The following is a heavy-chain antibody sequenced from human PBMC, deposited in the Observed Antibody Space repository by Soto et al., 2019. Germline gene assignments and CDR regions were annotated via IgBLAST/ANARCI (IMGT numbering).Heavy chain of an antibody. D-gene: IGHD6-13*01. CDR1: GFTFSSYA. J-gene: IGHJ4*02. V-gene: IGHV3-23*01. CDR3: AKDLGYSSSWYYFDY. Sequence: GSLRLSCAASGFTFSSYAMSWVRQAPGKGLEWVSAISGSGGSTYYADSVKGRFTISRDNSKNTLYLQMNSLRAEDTAVYYCAKDLGYSSSWYYFDYWGQGTLVTVSS. CDR2: ISGSGGST.